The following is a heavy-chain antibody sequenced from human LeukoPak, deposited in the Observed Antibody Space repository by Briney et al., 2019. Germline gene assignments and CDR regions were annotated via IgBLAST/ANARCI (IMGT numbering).Heavy chain of an antibody. Sequence: GGSLRLSCAASGFTFSGSAMHWVRQASGKGLEWVGRIRSKANSYATAYAASVKGRFTISRDDSKNPAYLQMNSLKTEDTAVYYCTRHPIVGANHFDYWGQGTLVTVSS. V-gene: IGHV3-73*01. J-gene: IGHJ4*02. D-gene: IGHD1-26*01. CDR1: GFTFSGSA. CDR3: TRHPIVGANHFDY. CDR2: IRSKANSYAT.